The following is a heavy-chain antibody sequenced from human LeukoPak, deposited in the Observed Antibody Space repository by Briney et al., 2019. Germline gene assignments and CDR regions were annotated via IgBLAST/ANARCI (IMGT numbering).Heavy chain of an antibody. CDR3: ARDRYNYDSSGYYPLYYYGMDV. CDR2: IYYSGST. J-gene: IGHJ6*02. D-gene: IGHD3-22*01. CDR1: VGSISNYY. Sequence: SETLSLTCTVSVGSISNYYWSWIRQPPGKGLEWIGYIYYSGSTNYNPSLKSRVTISVDTSKNQFSLKLSSVTPADPAVYYCARDRYNYDSSGYYPLYYYGMDVWGQGTTVTVSS. V-gene: IGHV4-59*01.